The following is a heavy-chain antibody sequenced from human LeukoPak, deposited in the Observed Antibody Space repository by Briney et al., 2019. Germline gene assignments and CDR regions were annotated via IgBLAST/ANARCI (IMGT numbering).Heavy chain of an antibody. V-gene: IGHV4-59*01. CDR3: ARLGYCSSTSCYDY. J-gene: IGHJ4*02. Sequence: SETLSLTCTVSGGSISSYYWSWIRQPPGKGLEWIGYIYYSGSTNYNPSLKSRVTISVDTSKNQFSLKLSSVTAADTAVYYCARLGYCSSTSCYDYWGQGTLVTVSS. D-gene: IGHD2-2*01. CDR1: GGSISSYY. CDR2: IYYSGST.